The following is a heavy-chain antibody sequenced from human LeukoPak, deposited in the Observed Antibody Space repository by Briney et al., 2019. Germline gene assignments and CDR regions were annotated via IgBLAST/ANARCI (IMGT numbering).Heavy chain of an antibody. CDR1: GYIFSDYY. J-gene: IGHJ4*02. V-gene: IGHV1-2*02. CDR3: ARPLGVHSAPLKY. Sequence: ASVKVSCKASGYIFSDYYLHWVRQAPGQGPELLGWINPNTGVTKSSQTFQGGVAMTRDTSINTAYMEMTSLTFDDTAVYYCARPLGVHSAPLKYWGQGTLVTVSS. CDR2: INPNTGVT. D-gene: IGHD3-3*01.